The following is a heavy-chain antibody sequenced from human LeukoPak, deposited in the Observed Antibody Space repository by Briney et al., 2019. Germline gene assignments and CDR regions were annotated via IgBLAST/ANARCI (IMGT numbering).Heavy chain of an antibody. CDR3: AGDTTDDSSGYSIFDY. D-gene: IGHD3-22*01. Sequence: SQTLSLTCTVSGGSISSGDYYWSWIRQPPGKGLEWIGYIYYSGSTYYNPSLKSRVTISVDTSKNQFSLKLGSVTAADTAVYYCAGDTTDDSSGYSIFDYWGQGTLVTVSS. CDR1: GGSISSGDYY. V-gene: IGHV4-30-4*08. CDR2: IYYSGST. J-gene: IGHJ4*02.